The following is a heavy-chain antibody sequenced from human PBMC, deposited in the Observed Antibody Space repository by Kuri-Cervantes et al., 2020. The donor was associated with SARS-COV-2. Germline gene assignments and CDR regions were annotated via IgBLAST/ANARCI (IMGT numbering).Heavy chain of an antibody. Sequence: GESLKISCKGSGYSFTSYWISWVRQMLGKGLEWMGRIDPSDSYTNYSPSFQGHVTISADKSISTAYLQWSSLKASDTAMYYCARHGFYYDSSGRSDYWGQGTLVTVSS. D-gene: IGHD3-22*01. CDR3: ARHGFYYDSSGRSDY. CDR1: GYSFTSYW. J-gene: IGHJ4*02. CDR2: IDPSDSYT. V-gene: IGHV5-10-1*01.